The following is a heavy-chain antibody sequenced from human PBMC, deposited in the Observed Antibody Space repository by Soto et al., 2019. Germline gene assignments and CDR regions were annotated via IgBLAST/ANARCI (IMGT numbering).Heavy chain of an antibody. V-gene: IGHV3-23*01. CDR2: ISGSDGKT. CDR3: ARWSYLDY. CDR1: GFSFGSYA. D-gene: IGHD3-3*01. J-gene: IGHJ4*02. Sequence: DVQLWESGGGLVQPGGSLRLSCAASGFSFGSYALSWVRQAPGKGLEWVSTISGSDGKTFYADSVKGRFSISRDTSQSTVYPQMNSLRADDTAMYYCARWSYLDYWGQGTRVTVSS.